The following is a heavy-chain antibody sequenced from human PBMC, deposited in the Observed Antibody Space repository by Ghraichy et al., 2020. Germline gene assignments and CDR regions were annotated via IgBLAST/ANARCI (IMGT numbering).Heavy chain of an antibody. D-gene: IGHD2-2*02. Sequence: GGSLRLSCAASGFTFSSYGMHWVRQAPGKGLEWVTIIWNDGTTIYYVDSVKGRFTISRDNSKNTLYLQMNRLSAEDTAVYYCAREGVEAPIGTPFYLDSWGQGTLVTVSS. CDR3: AREGVEAPIGTPFYLDS. V-gene: IGHV3-33*01. J-gene: IGHJ4*02. CDR2: IWNDGTTI. CDR1: GFTFSSYG.